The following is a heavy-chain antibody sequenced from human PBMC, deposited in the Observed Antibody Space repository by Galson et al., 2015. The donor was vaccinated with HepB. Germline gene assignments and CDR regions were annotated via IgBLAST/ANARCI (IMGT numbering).Heavy chain of an antibody. CDR2: GSNK. J-gene: IGHJ6*02. Sequence: SLRLSCAASGFTFSSYHMHWVRQAPGKGLEWVADGSNKYYADSVKGRFTISRDNSKNTLYLQMNSLRAEDTAVYYCTRVLIVYSSWSRNNYYYYGMDVWGQGTTVTVSS. D-gene: IGHD6-19*01. V-gene: IGHV3-30-3*01. CDR1: GFTFSSYH. CDR3: TRVLIVYSSWSRNNYYYYGMDV.